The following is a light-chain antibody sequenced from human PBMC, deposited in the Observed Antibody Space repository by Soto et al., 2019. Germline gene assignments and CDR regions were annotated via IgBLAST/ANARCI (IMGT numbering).Light chain of an antibody. Sequence: DIQMTQSPSSLSASVGDRVTITCRASQSIASRLNWYQQKPGSAPKLPIYGASTLESGVPSRFSGSGSGTDFTLTVSSLQVEDFATYYCQQTDTIPRTFGQGTKVDVK. V-gene: IGKV1-39*01. CDR3: QQTDTIPRT. J-gene: IGKJ1*01. CDR1: QSIASR. CDR2: GAS.